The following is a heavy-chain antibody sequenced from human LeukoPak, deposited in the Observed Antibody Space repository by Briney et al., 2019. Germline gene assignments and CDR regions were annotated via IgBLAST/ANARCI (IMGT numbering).Heavy chain of an antibody. J-gene: IGHJ4*02. V-gene: IGHV1-69*04. CDR3: ARWASIIYDSNWYAPLDY. CDR2: IIPNLGTA. D-gene: IGHD6-13*01. Sequence: ASVKASCKASGGTFTSNEISWGRQAPGHGLEGWGRIIPNLGTATYAQSFQGRVTITADKSTSTAYMELSSLRSEDTAVYFCARWASIIYDSNWYAPLDYWGQGTLVTVSS. CDR1: GGTFTSNE.